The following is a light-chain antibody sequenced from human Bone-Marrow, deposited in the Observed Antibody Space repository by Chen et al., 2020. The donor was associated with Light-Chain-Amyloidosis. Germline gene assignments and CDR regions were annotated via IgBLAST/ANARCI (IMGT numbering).Light chain of an antibody. Sequence: EIVLTQSPGTLSLSPGEGANLSCRASQTISSNYLTWYQQKVGQAPRLLIYGAASRATGITDRFTGSGSGTDFTLTINRLEPEDFAMYYCQQYGTSPLTFGGGTKVEIK. CDR1: QTISSNY. V-gene: IGKV3-20*01. CDR2: GAA. J-gene: IGKJ4*01. CDR3: QQYGTSPLT.